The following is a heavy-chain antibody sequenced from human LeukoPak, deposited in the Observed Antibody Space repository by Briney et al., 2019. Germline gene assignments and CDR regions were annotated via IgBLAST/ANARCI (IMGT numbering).Heavy chain of an antibody. J-gene: IGHJ3*02. V-gene: IGHV3-9*01. Sequence: PGRSLRLSWAAPVITFDDYSMHWVRKAPWKGLEWVSGISWNSGSIGYADSVKGRFTISRDNAKNSLYLQMNSLRAEDTALYYCAKVITGDLDAFDIWGQGTMVTVSS. CDR2: ISWNSGSI. CDR1: VITFDDYS. D-gene: IGHD7-27*01. CDR3: AKVITGDLDAFDI.